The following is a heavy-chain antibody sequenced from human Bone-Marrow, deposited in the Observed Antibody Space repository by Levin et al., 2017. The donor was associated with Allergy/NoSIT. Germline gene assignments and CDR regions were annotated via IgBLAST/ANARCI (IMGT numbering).Heavy chain of an antibody. D-gene: IGHD5-18*01. Sequence: GGSLRLSCAASGFILSEYYVSWLRRAPGKGLEWVASISSRSDVIDYTQSVKGRFVISRDNAKNSLFLELNSLRAEDTAVYYCARDRYGYLPLDYWGQGTLAIVST. V-gene: IGHV3-11*01. CDR1: GFILSEYY. CDR3: ARDRYGYLPLDY. J-gene: IGHJ4*02. CDR2: ISSRSDVI.